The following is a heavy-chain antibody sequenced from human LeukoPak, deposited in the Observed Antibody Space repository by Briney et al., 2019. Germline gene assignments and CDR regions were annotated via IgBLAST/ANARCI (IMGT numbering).Heavy chain of an antibody. CDR2: INPNSGGT. V-gene: IGHV1-2*06. D-gene: IGHD5-12*01. Sequence: ASVKVSCKASGYSFTGYYMHWVRQAPGQGLEWMGRINPNSGGTNYAQKFQGRVTMTRDTSISTAYMELSRLRSDDTAVYYCAREGGYGLKYFDYWGQGTLVTVSS. J-gene: IGHJ4*02. CDR3: AREGGYGLKYFDY. CDR1: GYSFTGYY.